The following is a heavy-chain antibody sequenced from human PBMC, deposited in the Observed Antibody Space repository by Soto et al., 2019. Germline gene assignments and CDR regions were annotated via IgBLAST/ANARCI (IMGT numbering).Heavy chain of an antibody. CDR1: GGSISSSSYY. J-gene: IGHJ6*03. CDR2: IYYSGST. CDR3: ACTAGTGSYYYYYYMDV. V-gene: IGHV4-39*01. D-gene: IGHD7-27*01. Sequence: SETLSLTCTVSGGSISSSSYYWGWIRQPPGKGLEWIGSIYYSGSTYYNPSLKSRVTISVDTSKNQFSLKLSSVTAADTAVYYCACTAGTGSYYYYYYMDVWGKGTTVTVSS.